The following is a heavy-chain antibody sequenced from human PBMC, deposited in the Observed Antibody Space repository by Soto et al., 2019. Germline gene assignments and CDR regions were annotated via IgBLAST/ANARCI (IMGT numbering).Heavy chain of an antibody. D-gene: IGHD2-2*01. CDR3: AREETAAASHEGNWFDP. CDR2: INPNSGGS. CDR1: GYTFTAYY. V-gene: IGHV1-2*06. J-gene: IGHJ5*02. Sequence: QVQLVQSGAEVKKPGASVKVSCKASGYTFTAYYMHWVRQAPGQGLEWMGRINPNSGGSNYAQKFQGRVPMTRDTSISTAYMELSRLRSDDTAIYYCAREETAAASHEGNWFDPWGQGTLVTVSS.